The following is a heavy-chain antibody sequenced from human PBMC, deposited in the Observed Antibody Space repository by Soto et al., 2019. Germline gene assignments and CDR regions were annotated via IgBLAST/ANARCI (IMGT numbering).Heavy chain of an antibody. D-gene: IGHD2-21*01. CDR3: ARGGISHWAYFYYMDV. CDR2: INHLGSI. CDR1: GGSFSDYF. Sequence: PSETLCLTCAVYGGSFSDYFWSWIRQPPGMALEWIGEINHLGSINYNPSLKSRVTMSVDTSKNQFSLTLNSVTAADTATYYCARGGISHWAYFYYMDVWDRGTTVTVSS. J-gene: IGHJ6*03. V-gene: IGHV4-34*01.